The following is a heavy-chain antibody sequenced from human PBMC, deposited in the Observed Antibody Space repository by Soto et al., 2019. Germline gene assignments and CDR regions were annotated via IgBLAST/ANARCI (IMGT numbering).Heavy chain of an antibody. D-gene: IGHD3-22*01. CDR3: ARRLYYDSSGFEGGGMDV. CDR2: IYYSGST. CDR1: GGSICSSSYY. Sequence: SEPLSPTCPVPGGSICSSSYYWGWIRQPPGNFLDCIGSIYYSGSTYYNPSLRSRVTISLDTSKNQFSLKLSSVTAADTDVYYCARRLYYDSSGFEGGGMDVWGQGTTVTVS. J-gene: IGHJ6*02. V-gene: IGHV4-39*01.